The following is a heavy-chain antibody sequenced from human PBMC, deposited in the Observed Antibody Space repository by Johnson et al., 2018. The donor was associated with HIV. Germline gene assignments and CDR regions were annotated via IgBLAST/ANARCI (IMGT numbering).Heavy chain of an antibody. Sequence: VQLVESGGGVVQPGRSLRLSCAASGFTFSNYPIHWVRQAPGKGLEWVANIKQDGSEKNYVDSVKGRFTISRDNAKNSLYLQMNSLRVDDTAIYYCARAYTYGAFDIWGQGTMVTVSS. V-gene: IGHV3-7*01. D-gene: IGHD5-18*01. CDR2: IKQDGSEK. CDR3: ARAYTYGAFDI. J-gene: IGHJ3*02. CDR1: GFTFSNYP.